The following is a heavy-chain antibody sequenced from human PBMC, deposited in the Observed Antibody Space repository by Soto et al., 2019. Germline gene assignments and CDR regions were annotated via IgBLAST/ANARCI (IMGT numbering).Heavy chain of an antibody. V-gene: IGHV4-59*08. D-gene: IGHD6-25*01. CDR1: GGSINNYY. Sequence: QVQLQESGPGLVKPSETLSLTCTVSGGSINNYYWSWIRQPPGKGLEWIGYIFYSGATNYNPSLKSRVTISVDTSKNQFSLKLSSVTAADTAVYYCARRYSSGLDFWGQGTLVTVSS. CDR2: IFYSGAT. J-gene: IGHJ4*02. CDR3: ARRYSSGLDF.